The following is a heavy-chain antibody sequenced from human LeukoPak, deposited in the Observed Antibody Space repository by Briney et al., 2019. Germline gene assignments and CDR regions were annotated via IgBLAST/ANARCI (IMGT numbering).Heavy chain of an antibody. Sequence: GGSLRLSCAASGFTFTSYAMSWVRQAPGEGLEWVSVISGSGGTTYYADSVKGRFTISRDNSKNTLYLQMNSLTADDTAVYFCSKLRSSSSWYDAFDSWGQGTLVTISS. CDR1: GFTFTSYA. J-gene: IGHJ4*02. CDR3: SKLRSSSSWYDAFDS. D-gene: IGHD6-13*01. CDR2: ISGSGGTT. V-gene: IGHV3-23*01.